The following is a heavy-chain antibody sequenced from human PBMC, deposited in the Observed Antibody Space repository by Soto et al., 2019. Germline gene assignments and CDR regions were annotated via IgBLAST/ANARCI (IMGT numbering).Heavy chain of an antibody. CDR3: ARTSLDKDTAMVDFDY. J-gene: IGHJ4*02. V-gene: IGHV4-4*02. CDR2: IYHSGST. CDR1: GGSISSSNW. D-gene: IGHD5-18*01. Sequence: PLETLSLTCAVSGGSISSSNWWSWVRQPPGKGLEWIGEIYHSGSTNYNPSLKSRVTISVDKSKNQFSLKLSSVTAADTAVYYCARTSLDKDTAMVDFDYWGQGTLVTVSS.